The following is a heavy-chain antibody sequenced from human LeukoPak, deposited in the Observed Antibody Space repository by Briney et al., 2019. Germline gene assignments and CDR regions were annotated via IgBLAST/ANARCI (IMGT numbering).Heavy chain of an antibody. CDR2: ISTSGST. D-gene: IGHD3-10*01. CDR3: ARDRGFGYLPHFDY. Sequence: PSETLSLTCTVSGGSISSGSDYWRWIRQPAGEGLEWIGRISTSGSTNYNPSLKSRVTISIDTSKNQFSLKLTSVTAADTAVYFCARDRGFGYLPHFDYWGQGILVTVSA. CDR1: GGSISSGSDY. V-gene: IGHV4-61*02. J-gene: IGHJ4*02.